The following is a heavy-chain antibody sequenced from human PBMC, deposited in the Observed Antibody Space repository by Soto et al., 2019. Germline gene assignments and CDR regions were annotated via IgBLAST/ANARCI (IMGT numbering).Heavy chain of an antibody. Sequence: EVKLVESGGALVQPGGSLRLSCVDSGFAFITSWMNWVGQAPGKGLEWVANMKQDGSEIYYVDSVKGRFTISRDNTRNSLYLQMNSLRDEDTAVYYCARGRDYGANFDYWGQGTLVTVSS. CDR1: GFAFITSW. CDR3: ARGRDYGANFDY. V-gene: IGHV3-7*01. D-gene: IGHD4-17*01. CDR2: MKQDGSEI. J-gene: IGHJ4*02.